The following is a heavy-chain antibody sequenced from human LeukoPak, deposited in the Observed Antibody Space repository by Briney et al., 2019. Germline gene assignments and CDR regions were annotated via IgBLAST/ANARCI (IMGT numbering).Heavy chain of an antibody. CDR3: ARDGRNYYYDSSGYYAFAY. J-gene: IGHJ4*02. D-gene: IGHD3-22*01. CDR1: GGTFSSYA. CDR2: IIPIFGTA. V-gene: IGHV1-69*05. Sequence: GASVKVSCKASGGTFSSYAISRVRQAPGQGLEWMGGIIPIFGTANYAQKFQGRVTITTDESTSTAYMELSSLRSEDTAVYYCARDGRNYYYDSSGYYAFAYWGQGTLVTVSS.